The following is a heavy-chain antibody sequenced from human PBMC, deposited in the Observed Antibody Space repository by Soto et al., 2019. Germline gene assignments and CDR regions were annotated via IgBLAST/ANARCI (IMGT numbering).Heavy chain of an antibody. CDR2: IYHSGST. J-gene: IGHJ4*02. CDR1: GYSVSCGYY. Sequence: SGALSLTCAVTGYSVSCGYYLGWIRQTPGKGLEWIGTIYHSGSTYYNPSIESRVTMSLDTYKNQLSPRLSSVTAADTAFYYCTRPILAGYYFYFDSWGQGTLVTVSS. V-gene: IGHV4-38-2*01. D-gene: IGHD3-9*01. CDR3: TRPILAGYYFYFDS.